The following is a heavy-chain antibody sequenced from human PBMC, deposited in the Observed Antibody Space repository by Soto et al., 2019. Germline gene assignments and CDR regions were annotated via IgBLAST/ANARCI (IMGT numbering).Heavy chain of an antibody. V-gene: IGHV4-59*12. D-gene: IGHD3-10*01. Sequence: SETLSLTCTVSGGSISSYYWSWIRQPPGKGLEWIGYLYYSGCTNYNPSLKSRVSISVDTSTNQFSLKLSSVSAADTAVDCSARDRVYYVAGSYYLGDWGQGTL. J-gene: IGHJ1*01. CDR3: ARDRVYYVAGSYYLGD. CDR1: GGSISSYY. CDR2: LYYSGCT.